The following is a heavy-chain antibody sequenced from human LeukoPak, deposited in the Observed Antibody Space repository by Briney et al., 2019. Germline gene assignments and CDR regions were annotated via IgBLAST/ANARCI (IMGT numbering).Heavy chain of an antibody. CDR2: VYHSGST. D-gene: IGHD3-22*01. Sequence: KPSETLSLTCAVYGGSFSGYYWSWIRQPPGKGLEWIGSVYHSGSTYYNSSLKSRVTISVDTSKNQFSLKLSSVTAADTAVYYCARLSAYYYALDYWGQGTLVTVSS. V-gene: IGHV4-34*01. CDR1: GGSFSGYY. J-gene: IGHJ4*02. CDR3: ARLSAYYYALDY.